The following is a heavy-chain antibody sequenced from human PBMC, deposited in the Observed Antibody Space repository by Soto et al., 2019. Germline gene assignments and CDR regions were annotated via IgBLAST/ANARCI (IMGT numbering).Heavy chain of an antibody. CDR2: IWNNGDNK. D-gene: IGHD2-15*01. CDR3: VRDRPYPDIVMVEAAGNPYNWFDP. CDR1: GFSFSSFG. J-gene: IGHJ5*02. V-gene: IGHV3-33*01. Sequence: QEQLVESGGGVVQPGKSLRLSCAASGFSFSSFGIHWVRQAPGKGLEWVAVIWNNGDNKYYADSVTGRFPISRDNTRSTEYLQMDSLRVEDTAVYFCVRDRPYPDIVMVEAAGNPYNWFDPWGQGTLVTVSS.